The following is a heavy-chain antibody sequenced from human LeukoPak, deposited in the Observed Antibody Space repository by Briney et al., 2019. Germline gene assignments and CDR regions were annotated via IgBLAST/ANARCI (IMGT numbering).Heavy chain of an antibody. J-gene: IGHJ4*02. CDR2: INHSGST. D-gene: IGHD1-1*01. V-gene: IGHV4-34*01. Sequence: SETLSLTCAVYGGSFSGYYWSWIRQPPGKGLEWIGEINHSGSTNYNPSLKSRVTISVDTSKNQFSLKLSSVTAADTAVYYCARGRRNSSWNDGGYYFDYWAREPWSPSPQ. CDR1: GGSFSGYY. CDR3: ARGRRNSSWNDGGYYFDY.